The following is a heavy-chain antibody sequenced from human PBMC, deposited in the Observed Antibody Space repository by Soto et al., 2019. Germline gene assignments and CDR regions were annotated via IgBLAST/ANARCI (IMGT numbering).Heavy chain of an antibody. J-gene: IGHJ6*02. CDR2: ISYDGSNK. CDR1: GFTFSSYA. V-gene: IGHV3-30-3*01. D-gene: IGHD2-2*01. Sequence: QVQLVESGGGVVQPGRSLRLSCAASGFTFSSYAMHWVRQSPGKGLEWVAVISYDGSNKYYADSVKGRFTISRDNSKITLYLHMNSLRAEDKAVYYCASDLGDIVLVTAATGYGMDVWGQGTTVTVSS. CDR3: ASDLGDIVLVTAATGYGMDV.